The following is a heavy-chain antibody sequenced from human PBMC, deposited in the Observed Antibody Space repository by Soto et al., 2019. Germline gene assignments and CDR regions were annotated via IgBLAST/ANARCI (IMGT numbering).Heavy chain of an antibody. CDR2: IIPIFETT. V-gene: IGHV1-69*01. CDR3: TRQEDTVLSVYGRGDAFDV. J-gene: IGHJ3*01. Sequence: QLRLVQSGAEVKRPGSSLRVSCKASGGTLYNCSLNWVRQAPGQGLEWMGGIIPIFETTDYAQKFQGRITITADEATRTAYLELRSLRSEDTAFYYCTRQEDTVLSVYGRGDAFDVWGQGTMLTVSS. D-gene: IGHD2-8*01. CDR1: GGTLYNCS.